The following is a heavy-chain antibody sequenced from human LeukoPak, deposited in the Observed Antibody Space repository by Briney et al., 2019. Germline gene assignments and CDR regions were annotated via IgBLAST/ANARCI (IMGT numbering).Heavy chain of an antibody. J-gene: IGHJ2*01. CDR2: IYYSGST. V-gene: IGHV4-31*03. Sequence: SETLSLTCTVSGGSISSGGYYWSWIRQHPGKGLEWIGYIYYSGSTYYNPSLKSRVTISVDTSKNQFSLKLSSVTAADTAVYYCARDYYDSSGYSPLSYWYFDLWGRGTLVTVSS. CDR3: ARDYYDSSGYSPLSYWYFDL. CDR1: GGSISSGGYY. D-gene: IGHD3-22*01.